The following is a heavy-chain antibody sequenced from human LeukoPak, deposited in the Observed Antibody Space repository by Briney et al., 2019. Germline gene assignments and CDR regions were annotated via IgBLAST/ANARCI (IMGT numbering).Heavy chain of an antibody. CDR2: INPSGGST. J-gene: IGHJ4*02. CDR3: ARGRKVSTSCYLYEY. V-gene: IGHV1-46*01. D-gene: IGHD2-2*01. CDR1: GYTFTNYY. Sequence: GASVKVSCKASGYTFTNYYMHWVRQAAGQGGEGMGVINPSGGSTSYAQRFQGRVTMTRDTSTSTVYMELSSLRSDEPAVYSCARGRKVSTSCYLYEYWGQGTLVTVSS.